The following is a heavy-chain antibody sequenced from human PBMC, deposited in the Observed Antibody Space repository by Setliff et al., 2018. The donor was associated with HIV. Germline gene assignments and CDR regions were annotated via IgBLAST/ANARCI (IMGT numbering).Heavy chain of an antibody. Sequence: SLSLTCAVYGGSFSGYYWSWIRQPPGKGLEWIGYIYYSGSTYYNPSLKSRVTISVDTSKNQFSLKLSSVTAADTAVYYCATLKMATIYRDFDYWGQGTLVTVSS. CDR2: IYYSGST. CDR1: GGSFSGYY. D-gene: IGHD5-12*01. CDR3: ATLKMATIYRDFDY. V-gene: IGHV4-34*09. J-gene: IGHJ4*02.